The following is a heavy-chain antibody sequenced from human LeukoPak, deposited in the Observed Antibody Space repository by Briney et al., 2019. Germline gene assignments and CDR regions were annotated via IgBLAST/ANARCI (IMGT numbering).Heavy chain of an antibody. CDR3: ATGSSGYYYFDY. V-gene: IGHV1-24*01. D-gene: IGHD3-22*01. J-gene: IGHJ4*02. CDR1: GYTLTELS. Sequence: ASVKVSCKVSGYTLTELSMHWVRQAPGKGLEWMGGFDPEDGETIYAQKFQGRVTMTEDASTDTAYMELSSLRCEDTAVYYCATGSSGYYYFDYWGQGTLVTVSS. CDR2: FDPEDGET.